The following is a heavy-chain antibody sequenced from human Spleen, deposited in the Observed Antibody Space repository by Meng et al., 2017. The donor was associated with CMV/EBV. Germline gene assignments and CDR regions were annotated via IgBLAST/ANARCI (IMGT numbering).Heavy chain of an antibody. CDR1: GFTFEKAW. CDR3: ATARIDY. J-gene: IGHJ4*02. Sequence: GESLKISCVVSGFTFEKAWMSWVRQTPGKGLEWVGRIKSQTDGGTTDYAAPVKGRFTISRDDSKNTLYLQMNSLKTEDTAVYYCATARIDYWGQGTLVTVSS. V-gene: IGHV3-15*01. CDR2: IKSQTDGGTT.